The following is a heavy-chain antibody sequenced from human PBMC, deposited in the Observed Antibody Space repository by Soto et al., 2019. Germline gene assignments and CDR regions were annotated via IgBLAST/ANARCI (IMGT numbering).Heavy chain of an antibody. CDR2: IYYSGST. Sequence: ETLSLTCTVSGGSISSYYWSWIRQPPGKGLEWIGYIYYSGSTNYNPSLKSRVTISVDTSKNQFSLKLSSVTAADTAVYYCASTNSGSYYFDYWGQGTLVTVSS. CDR3: ASTNSGSYYFDY. J-gene: IGHJ4*02. D-gene: IGHD1-26*01. V-gene: IGHV4-59*01. CDR1: GGSISSYY.